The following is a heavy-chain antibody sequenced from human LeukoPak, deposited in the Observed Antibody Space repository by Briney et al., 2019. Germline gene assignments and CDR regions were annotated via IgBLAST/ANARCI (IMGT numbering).Heavy chain of an antibody. D-gene: IGHD6-19*01. CDR3: AKSSEYSSGWYMGAFDY. CDR1: GYTFTVYY. CDR2: INPKTGGT. V-gene: IGHV1-2*02. Sequence: ASVKVSCKASGYTFTVYYMHWVRQAPGQGLEWMGWINPKTGGTKYAQKFQGRVTMTRDTSVSTAYMELSRLRSDDTAVYYCAKSSEYSSGWYMGAFDYWGQGTLVTVSS. J-gene: IGHJ4*02.